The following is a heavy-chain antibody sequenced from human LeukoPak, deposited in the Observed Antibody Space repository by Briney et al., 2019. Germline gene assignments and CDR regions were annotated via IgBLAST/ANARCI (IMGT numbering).Heavy chain of an antibody. CDR1: GYSFTSYW. Sequence: GESLKISCKGSGYSFTSYWIGWVRQMPGKGLEWMGIIYPGDSDTRYSPSFQGQVTISADKSISTAYLQWSSLKASDTAMYYCARLPYCSSTSCYGPYYYYGMDXWGQGTTVTVSS. D-gene: IGHD2-2*01. CDR3: ARLPYCSSTSCYGPYYYYGMDX. CDR2: IYPGDSDT. V-gene: IGHV5-51*01. J-gene: IGHJ6*01.